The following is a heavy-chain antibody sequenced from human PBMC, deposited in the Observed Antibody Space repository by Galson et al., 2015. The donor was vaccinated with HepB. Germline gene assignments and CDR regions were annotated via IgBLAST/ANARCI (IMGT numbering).Heavy chain of an antibody. D-gene: IGHD3-22*01. CDR2: ISHRGTT. CDR1: GGSLSDNY. J-gene: IGHJ1*01. CDR3: ATGAWNIVVPATGFQH. V-gene: IGHV4-34*01. Sequence: QVQLQESGPGLVKPSETLSLTCAVYGGSLSDNYWSWIRQPPGKGLEWIGEISHRGTTKYNPSLESQVTISLDTSKNQFSLKLSSVTAADTAVYYCATGAWNIVVPATGFQHWGQGTLVTVSS.